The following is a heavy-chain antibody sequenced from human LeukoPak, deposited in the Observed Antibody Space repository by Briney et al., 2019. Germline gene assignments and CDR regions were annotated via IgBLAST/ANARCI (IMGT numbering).Heavy chain of an antibody. CDR2: ISAYNGNT. D-gene: IGHD3-10*01. V-gene: IGHV1-18*04. CDR3: ARLVPWFGELVAVWWFDP. Sequence: ASVKVSCKASGYTFTGYYMHWVRQAPGQGLEWMGWISAYNGNTNYAQKLQGRVTMTTDTSTSTAYMGLRSLRSDDTAVYYCARLVPWFGELVAVWWFDPWGQGTLVTVSS. J-gene: IGHJ5*02. CDR1: GYTFTGYY.